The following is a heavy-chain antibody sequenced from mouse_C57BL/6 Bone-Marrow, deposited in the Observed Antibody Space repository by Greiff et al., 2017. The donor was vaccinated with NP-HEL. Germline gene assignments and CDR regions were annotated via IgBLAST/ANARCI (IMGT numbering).Heavy chain of an antibody. CDR2: IYPGDGDT. J-gene: IGHJ2*01. D-gene: IGHD4-1*01. V-gene: IGHV1-82*01. CDR1: GYAFSSSW. Sequence: QVQLQQPGPELVKPGASVKISCKASGYAFSSSWMNWVKQRPGKGLEWIGRIYPGDGDTNYNGKFKGKATLTADKSSSTAYMQLSSLTSDDSAVDFCARALGNYFDYWGQGTTLTVSS. CDR3: ARALGNYFDY.